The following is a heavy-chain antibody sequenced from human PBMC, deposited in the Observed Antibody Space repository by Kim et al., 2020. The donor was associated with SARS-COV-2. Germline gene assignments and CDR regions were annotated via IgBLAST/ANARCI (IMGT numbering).Heavy chain of an antibody. Sequence: DAVKGRFTISRDNSKNTLYLQMNGLRAEDTAVYYCAKAPTYYDFWSGYYIWGQGTLVTVSS. CDR3: AKAPTYYDFWSGYYI. D-gene: IGHD3-3*01. V-gene: IGHV3-30*02. J-gene: IGHJ4*02.